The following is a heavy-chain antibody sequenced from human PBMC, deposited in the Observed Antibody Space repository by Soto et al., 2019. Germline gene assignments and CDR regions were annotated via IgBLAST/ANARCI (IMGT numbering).Heavy chain of an antibody. CDR1: GFTFSSYA. J-gene: IGHJ6*02. V-gene: IGHV3-23*01. CDR3: AKDWYSSSWYSGYYGMDV. D-gene: IGHD6-13*01. Sequence: GGSLRLSCAASGFTFSSYAMSWVRQAPGKGLEWVSGISASGGSTYYADSVKGRFTISRDNSKNTLYLQMNSLRAEDTAVYYCAKDWYSSSWYSGYYGMDVWGQGTTVTVSS. CDR2: ISASGGST.